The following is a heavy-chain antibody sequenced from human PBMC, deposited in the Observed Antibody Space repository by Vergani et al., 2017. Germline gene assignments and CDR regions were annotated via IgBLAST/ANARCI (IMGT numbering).Heavy chain of an antibody. V-gene: IGHV4-39*01. CDR3: ASKRGACRASYCHSYDF. Sequence: QVQLQESGPGLVKPSETLSLTCTVSGDSVISTDYHWGWIRQPPGQGLEWIGSMDYSGSTSSNPSLESRISISFETPKNQFSLRRTSVTAADTAVYYCASKRGACRASYCHSYDFWGPGTLVGVSS. D-gene: IGHD3-22*01. J-gene: IGHJ4*02. CDR1: GDSVISTDYH. CDR2: MDYSGST.